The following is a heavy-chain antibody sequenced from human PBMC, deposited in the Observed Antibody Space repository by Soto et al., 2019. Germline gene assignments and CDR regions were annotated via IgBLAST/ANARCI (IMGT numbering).Heavy chain of an antibody. CDR2: IYYSGST. V-gene: IGHV4-59*01. CDR3: ARGLNWGNEKTGTFNYYYYYMDV. CDR1: GGSISSYY. J-gene: IGHJ6*03. Sequence: SETLSLTCTVSGGSISSYYWSWIRQPPGKGLEWIGYIYYSGSTNYNPSLKSRVTISVDTSKNQFSLKLSSVTAADTAVYYCARGLNWGNEKTGTFNYYYYYMDVWGKGTTVTVSS. D-gene: IGHD7-27*01.